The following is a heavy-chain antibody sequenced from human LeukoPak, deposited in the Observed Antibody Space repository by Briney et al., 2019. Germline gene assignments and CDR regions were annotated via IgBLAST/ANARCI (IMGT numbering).Heavy chain of an antibody. Sequence: SGPALVKPTQTLTLTCTFSGFSLSTSGMCVSWIRQPPGKPLEWLALIDWDDDKYYSTSLKTRLTISKDTSKNKVVLTMTNMDPVDTATYYCARSTTVTTSFDYLGQGTLVTVSS. CDR3: ARSTTVTTSFDY. CDR2: IDWDDDK. J-gene: IGHJ4*02. V-gene: IGHV2-70*01. D-gene: IGHD4-17*01. CDR1: GFSLSTSGMC.